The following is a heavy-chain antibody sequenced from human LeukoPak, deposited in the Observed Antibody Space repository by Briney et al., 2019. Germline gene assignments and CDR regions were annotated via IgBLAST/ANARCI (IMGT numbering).Heavy chain of an antibody. CDR3: AREGLRLGELSRDAFDI. D-gene: IGHD3-16*02. J-gene: IGHJ3*02. CDR1: GGSISSYY. Sequence: SETLSLTCTVSGGSISSYYWSWIRQPPGKGLEWIGYIYYSGSTNYNPSLKSRVTISVDTSKNQFSLKLSSVTAADTAVYYCAREGLRLGELSRDAFDIWGQGTMVTVS. V-gene: IGHV4-59*01. CDR2: IYYSGST.